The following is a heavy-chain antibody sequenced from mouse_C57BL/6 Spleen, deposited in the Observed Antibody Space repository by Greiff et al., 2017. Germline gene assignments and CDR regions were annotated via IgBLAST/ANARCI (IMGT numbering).Heavy chain of an antibody. D-gene: IGHD1-1*02. J-gene: IGHJ1*03. CDR1: GFTFTDYY. Sequence: DVMLVESGGGLVQPGGSLSLSCAASGFTFTDYYMRWVRQPPGKGLEWLGFIRNKSSGYTTEYSASVKGRFTISTDNTESILYLQMNALRAEASATDYCASHYYGSSYWYFDVWGTGTTVTVSS. CDR3: ASHYYGSSYWYFDV. V-gene: IGHV7-3*01. CDR2: IRNKSSGYTT.